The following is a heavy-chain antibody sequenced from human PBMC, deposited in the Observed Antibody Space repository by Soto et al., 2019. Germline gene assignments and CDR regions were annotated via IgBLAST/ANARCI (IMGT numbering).Heavy chain of an antibody. J-gene: IGHJ4*02. Sequence: SETLSLTCTVSGGPISSYYWSWIRQPPGKGLEWIGYIYYSGSTNYNPSLKSRVTISVDTSKNQFSLKLSSVTAADTAVYYCARAAAGGGTFDYWGQGTLVTVSS. CDR3: ARAAAGGGTFDY. D-gene: IGHD6-13*01. V-gene: IGHV4-59*01. CDR1: GGPISSYY. CDR2: IYYSGST.